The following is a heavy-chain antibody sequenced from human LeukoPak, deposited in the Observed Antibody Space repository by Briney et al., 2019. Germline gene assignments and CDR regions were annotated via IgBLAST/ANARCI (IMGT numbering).Heavy chain of an antibody. Sequence: SETLSLTCTVSGDSVSSGNYYWSWIRQPPGKGLEWIGFMSNSGHTDSTPSLKSRFTISVDTSKNQFSLNLNSVTAADTAVYYCARVSVAGTGPDSWGQGTLVTVSS. V-gene: IGHV4-61*01. J-gene: IGHJ4*02. CDR2: MSNSGHT. CDR1: GDSVSSGNYY. D-gene: IGHD6-13*01. CDR3: ARVSVAGTGPDS.